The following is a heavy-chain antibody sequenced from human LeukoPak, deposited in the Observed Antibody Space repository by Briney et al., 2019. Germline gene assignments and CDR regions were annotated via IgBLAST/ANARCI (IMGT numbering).Heavy chain of an antibody. CDR2: INHSGST. CDR1: GGSFSGYY. V-gene: IGHV4-34*01. D-gene: IGHD3-9*01. CDR3: ARGNDSMDV. Sequence: PSETLSLTCAVYGGSFSGYYWSWIRQPPGKGLEWVGEINHSGSTNYNPSLKSRVTISVDTSKNQFSLKLSSVTAADTAVYYCARGNDSMDVWGQGTTVTVSS. J-gene: IGHJ6*02.